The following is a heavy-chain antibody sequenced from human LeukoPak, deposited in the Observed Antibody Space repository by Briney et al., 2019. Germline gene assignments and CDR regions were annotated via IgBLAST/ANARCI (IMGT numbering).Heavy chain of an antibody. Sequence: ASVKVSCKASGGIFNSYALSWVRQAPGQGLEWMGWINPNSGGTNYAQKFQGRVTMTRDTSISTAYMELSRLRSDDTAVYYCASLGVDYGDYVGYFDYWGQGTLVTVSS. CDR3: ASLGVDYGDYVGYFDY. V-gene: IGHV1-2*02. CDR1: GGIFNSYA. D-gene: IGHD4-17*01. CDR2: INPNSGGT. J-gene: IGHJ4*02.